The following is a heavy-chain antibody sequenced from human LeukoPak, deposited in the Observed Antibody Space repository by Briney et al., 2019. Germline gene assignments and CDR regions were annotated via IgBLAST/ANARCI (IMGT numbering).Heavy chain of an antibody. CDR3: AKSVCSGYDFLAGMDV. D-gene: IGHD5-12*01. Sequence: GGSLRLSCAASGFTFSSYAMSWVRQAPGKGLEWVAAISGNGGSTYYADSVKGRFTISRDNSKNTLYLQMNSLRAEDTAVYYCAKSVCSGYDFLAGMDVGGQGTTVTVSS. J-gene: IGHJ6*02. CDR1: GFTFSSYA. CDR2: ISGNGGST. V-gene: IGHV3-23*01.